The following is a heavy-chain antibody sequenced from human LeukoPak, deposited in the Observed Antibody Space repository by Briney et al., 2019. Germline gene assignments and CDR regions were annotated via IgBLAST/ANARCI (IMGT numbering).Heavy chain of an antibody. CDR2: ISGSGGST. CDR1: GFTFSSYA. D-gene: IGHD6-19*01. V-gene: IGHV3-23*01. J-gene: IGHJ4*02. CDR3: AKSLPGIAVAASFGY. Sequence: QPGASLRLSCAASGFTFSSYAMSWVRQDPGEGMEWLLAISGSGGSTYYADSVKGRLTISRDNSKNTLYLQMNSLRAEDTAVYYCAKSLPGIAVAASFGYWGQGTLVTVSS.